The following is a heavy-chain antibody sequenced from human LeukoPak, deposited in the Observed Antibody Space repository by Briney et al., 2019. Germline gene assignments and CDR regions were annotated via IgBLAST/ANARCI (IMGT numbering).Heavy chain of an antibody. CDR1: GYTFTTYG. Sequence: ASVKVSFKSSGYTFTTYGISWVRQAPGQGLEWMGWISAYNGNTNYAQKLQGRVTMTPDTSTSTAYMELRSLRSDDTAVYYCARDMIAARPNWFDPWGQGTLVTVSS. V-gene: IGHV1-18*01. CDR2: ISAYNGNT. CDR3: ARDMIAARPNWFDP. J-gene: IGHJ5*02. D-gene: IGHD6-6*01.